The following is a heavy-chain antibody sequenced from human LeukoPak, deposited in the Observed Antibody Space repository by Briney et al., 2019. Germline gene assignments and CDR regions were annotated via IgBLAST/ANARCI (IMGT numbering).Heavy chain of an antibody. CDR2: MNPNSGNT. D-gene: IGHD3-22*01. Sequence: ASVKVSCKASGYTFTSYDFNWVRQATGQGLEWMEWMNPNSGNTGYAQKFQGRVTMTRNTSISTAYMELSSLRSEDTAVYYCARINYDSSGYYVDYWGQGTLVTVSS. V-gene: IGHV1-8*01. CDR1: GYTFTSYD. CDR3: ARINYDSSGYYVDY. J-gene: IGHJ4*02.